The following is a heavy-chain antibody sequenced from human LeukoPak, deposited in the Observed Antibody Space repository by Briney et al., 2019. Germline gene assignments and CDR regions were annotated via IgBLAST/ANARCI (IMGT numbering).Heavy chain of an antibody. V-gene: IGHV3-66*01. CDR2: IYSGGGT. CDR1: GFTVSSNY. Sequence: GGSLRLSCAASGFTVSSNYMSWVRQAPGKGLEWVSVIYSGGGTYNADAVKGRFTISRDNSKNTLYLQMNSLSAGDTAVYYCARDHYVDAFDIWGQGTMVTVSS. CDR3: ARDHYVDAFDI. D-gene: IGHD3-16*01. J-gene: IGHJ3*02.